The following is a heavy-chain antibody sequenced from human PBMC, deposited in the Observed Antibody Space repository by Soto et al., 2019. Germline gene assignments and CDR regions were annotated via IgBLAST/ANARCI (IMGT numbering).Heavy chain of an antibody. V-gene: IGHV3-48*02. J-gene: IGHJ6*04. D-gene: IGHD6-6*01. CDR3: ARGGSSSDNGMDV. Sequence: EVQLVESGGGLVQPGGSLRLSCAASGFSFSNYSMNWVRQAPGKGLEWVSYISSRSYTIYYIDSVKGRFTISRDNAKSSLYLQMNSLRDGDTAVYYCARGGSSSDNGMDVWAEGTTVTVSS. CDR2: ISSRSYTI. CDR1: GFSFSNYS.